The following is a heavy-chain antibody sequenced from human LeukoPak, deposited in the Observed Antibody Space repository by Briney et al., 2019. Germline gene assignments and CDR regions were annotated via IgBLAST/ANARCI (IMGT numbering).Heavy chain of an antibody. CDR2: ISGSGGST. CDR3: AKGTTYYDILTGYNGPVYFDY. V-gene: IGHV3-23*01. J-gene: IGHJ4*02. D-gene: IGHD3-9*01. CDR1: GFTFSSYA. Sequence: GGSLRLSCAASGFTFSSYAMSWVRQAPGKGLEWVSAISGSGGSTYYADSVKGRFTISRDNSKNTLYLQMNSLRAEDTAVYYCAKGTTYYDILTGYNGPVYFDYWGQGTLVTVSS.